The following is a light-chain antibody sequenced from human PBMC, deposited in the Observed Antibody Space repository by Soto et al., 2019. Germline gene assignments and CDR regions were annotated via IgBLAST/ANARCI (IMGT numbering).Light chain of an antibody. CDR3: QKYNTAPALT. Sequence: DIQMTQSPSSLSASVGDRVTITCRASQGISIYLAWYQQKSGKVPKLLIYAASTLQSGVPSRFSGSGSGTDFTLTISSLQPEDVATYYCQKYNTAPALTFGGGTKVEIK. J-gene: IGKJ4*01. CDR1: QGISIY. V-gene: IGKV1-27*01. CDR2: AAS.